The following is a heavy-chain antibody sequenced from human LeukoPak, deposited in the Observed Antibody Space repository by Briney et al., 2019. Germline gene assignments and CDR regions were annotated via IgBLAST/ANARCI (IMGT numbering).Heavy chain of an antibody. D-gene: IGHD1-26*01. Sequence: GGSLRLSCAASGFTFSSYAMSWVRQAPGKGLEWVSAISGSGGSTYYADSVKGRFTISRDNSKNTLYLQMNSLRAEDTAVYFCAKGVREWELLRNWFDPWGQGTLVTVSS. CDR1: GFTFSSYA. CDR3: AKGVREWELLRNWFDP. CDR2: ISGSGGST. V-gene: IGHV3-23*01. J-gene: IGHJ5*02.